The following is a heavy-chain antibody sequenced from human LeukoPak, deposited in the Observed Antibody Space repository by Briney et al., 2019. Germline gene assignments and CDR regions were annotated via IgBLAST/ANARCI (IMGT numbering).Heavy chain of an antibody. J-gene: IGHJ4*02. V-gene: IGHV1-2*02. D-gene: IGHD3-22*01. CDR1: GYTFTSYD. CDR3: ARVDDRGHYYDSSGPRKLFDY. Sequence: ASVKVSCKASGYTFTSYDINWVRQATGQGLEWMGCISPNSGGTNYAQKFQGRVTMTRDTSISTAYMELSRLTSDDTAVYYCARVDDRGHYYDSSGPRKLFDYWGQGTLVTVSS. CDR2: ISPNSGGT.